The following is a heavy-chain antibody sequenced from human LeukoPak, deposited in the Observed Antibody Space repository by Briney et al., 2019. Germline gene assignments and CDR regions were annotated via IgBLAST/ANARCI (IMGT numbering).Heavy chain of an antibody. D-gene: IGHD3-10*01. CDR1: GGTFSSYA. Sequence: ASVKVSCKASGGTFSSYAISWVRQATGQGLEWMGWMNPNSGNTGYAQKFQGRVTMTRNTSISTAYMELSSLRSEDTAVYYCARGGSGSYYFDYWGQGTLVTVSS. V-gene: IGHV1-8*02. CDR2: MNPNSGNT. J-gene: IGHJ4*02. CDR3: ARGGSGSYYFDY.